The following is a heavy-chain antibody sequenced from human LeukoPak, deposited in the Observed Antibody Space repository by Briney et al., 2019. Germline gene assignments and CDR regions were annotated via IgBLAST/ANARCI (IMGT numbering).Heavy chain of an antibody. CDR2: IIPILGIA. Sequence: SVKVSCKASGGTFSSYTISWVRQAPGQGLEWMGRIIPILGIANYAQKFQGRVTITADKSTSTAYRELSSLRSEDTAVYYCASSTPPLRFLEWLSPGDYYYYMDVWGKGTTVTVSS. J-gene: IGHJ6*03. CDR3: ASSTPPLRFLEWLSPGDYYYYMDV. D-gene: IGHD3-3*01. CDR1: GGTFSSYT. V-gene: IGHV1-69*02.